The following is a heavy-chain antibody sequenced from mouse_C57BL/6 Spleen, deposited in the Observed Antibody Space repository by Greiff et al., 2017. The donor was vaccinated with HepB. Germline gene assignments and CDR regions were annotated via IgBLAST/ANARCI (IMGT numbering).Heavy chain of an antibody. CDR1: GYTFTSYW. Sequence: QVQLQQPGAELVRPGSSVKLSCKASGYTFTSYWMHWVKQRPIQGLEWIGNIDPSDSETHYNQKFKDKATLTVDKSSSTAYMQLSSLTSEDSAVYYCARDSSYPYAMDYWGQGTSVTVSS. V-gene: IGHV1-52*01. CDR3: ARDSSYPYAMDY. CDR2: IDPSDSET. D-gene: IGHD1-1*01. J-gene: IGHJ4*01.